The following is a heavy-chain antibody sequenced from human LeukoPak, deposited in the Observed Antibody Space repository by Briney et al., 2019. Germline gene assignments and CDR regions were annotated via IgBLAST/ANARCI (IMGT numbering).Heavy chain of an antibody. J-gene: IGHJ6*04. Sequence: GGSLRLSCAASGFTFSDYYMSWIRQAPGKGLEWVSYISSCGSTIYYADSVKGRFTISRDNSKNTLYLQMNSLRAEDTAVYYCAKDRGYYDSSGMDVWGKGTTVTVSS. CDR3: AKDRGYYDSSGMDV. CDR2: ISSCGSTI. CDR1: GFTFSDYY. D-gene: IGHD3-22*01. V-gene: IGHV3-11*01.